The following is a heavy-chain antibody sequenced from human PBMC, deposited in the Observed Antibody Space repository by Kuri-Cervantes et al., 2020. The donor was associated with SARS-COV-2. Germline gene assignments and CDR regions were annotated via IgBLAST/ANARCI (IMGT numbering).Heavy chain of an antibody. CDR1: GYSFTSYW. CDR2: IDPSDSYT. J-gene: IGHJ4*02. D-gene: IGHD3-10*01. V-gene: IGHV5-10-1*01. CDR3: ARLAKMVRGVIGLDY. Sequence: GGSLRLSCKGSGYSFTSYWISWVRQMPGKGLEWMGRIDPSDSYTNYSPSFQGHVTISADKSISTAYLQWSSLTASDTAMYYCARLAKMVRGVIGLDYWGQGTLVTVSS.